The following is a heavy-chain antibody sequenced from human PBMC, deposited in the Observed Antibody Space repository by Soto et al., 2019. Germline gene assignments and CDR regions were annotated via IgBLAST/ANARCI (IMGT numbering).Heavy chain of an antibody. J-gene: IGHJ4*02. Sequence: PSETLSLTCTFSGGSISSGGYYLSWIRQHPGKGLEWIGYIYYSGSTYYNPSLKSRVTISVDTSKNQFSLKLSSVTAADTAVYYCARVRTTTFPPPYFDYWGQGTLVTVSS. CDR2: IYYSGST. CDR1: GGSISSGGYY. V-gene: IGHV4-31*03. D-gene: IGHD4-17*01. CDR3: ARVRTTTFPPPYFDY.